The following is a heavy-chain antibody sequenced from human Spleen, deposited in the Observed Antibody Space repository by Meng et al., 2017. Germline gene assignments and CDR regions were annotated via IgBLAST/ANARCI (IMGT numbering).Heavy chain of an antibody. J-gene: IGHJ4*02. Sequence: QVQLVQPGAEVKKPGASVKVSCKASGYTYTHYQMDWVRQAPGQGLEWMGWIHPSGNANYAQKFQGRVTMTTDTSTTTAYMELRSLRSDDSALYYCVKHSSDWSLDSWGQGTLVTVSS. CDR2: IHPSGNA. V-gene: IGHV1-18*01. CDR3: VKHSSDWSLDS. CDR1: GYTYTHYQ. D-gene: IGHD6-19*01.